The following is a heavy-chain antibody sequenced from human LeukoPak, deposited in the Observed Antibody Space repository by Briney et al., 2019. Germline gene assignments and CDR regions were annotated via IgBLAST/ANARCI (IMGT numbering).Heavy chain of an antibody. V-gene: IGHV3-21*01. CDR3: ARGRDGYNLVDAFDI. CDR1: GFTFSSYS. J-gene: IGHJ3*02. D-gene: IGHD5-24*01. CDR2: ISPSSSYI. Sequence: GGSLRLSCAASGFTFSSYSMNWVRQAPGKGLEWVASISPSSSYIYYADSLKGRFTISRENSKKSLYLQMNSLRAEDTAVYYCARGRDGYNLVDAFDIWGQGIMVTVSS.